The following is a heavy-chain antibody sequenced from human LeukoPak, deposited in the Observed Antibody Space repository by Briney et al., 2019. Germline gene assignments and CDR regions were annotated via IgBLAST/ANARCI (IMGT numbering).Heavy chain of an antibody. J-gene: IGHJ3*02. Sequence: GESLKISRKGSGYSFTSYWIGWVRQMPGKGLEWMGIIYPGDSDTRYSPSFQGQVTISADKSISTAYLQWSSLKASDTAMYYCARPPVGYCSSTSCYFDAFDIWGQGTMVTVSS. D-gene: IGHD2-2*01. CDR2: IYPGDSDT. CDR1: GYSFTSYW. CDR3: ARPPVGYCSSTSCYFDAFDI. V-gene: IGHV5-51*01.